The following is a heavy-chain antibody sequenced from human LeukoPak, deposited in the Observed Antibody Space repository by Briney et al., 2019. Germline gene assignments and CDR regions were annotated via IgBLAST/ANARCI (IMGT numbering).Heavy chain of an antibody. D-gene: IGHD3-9*01. CDR1: GGTFSSYA. Sequence: GASVKVSCKASGGTFSSYAISWVRQAPGQGLEWMGRIIPIFGTANYAQKFQGRVTITTDESTSTAYMELSSLRSEDTAVYYCARRYYDILTGTESFDYWGQGTLVTVS. J-gene: IGHJ4*02. CDR2: IIPIFGTA. V-gene: IGHV1-69*05. CDR3: ARRYYDILTGTESFDY.